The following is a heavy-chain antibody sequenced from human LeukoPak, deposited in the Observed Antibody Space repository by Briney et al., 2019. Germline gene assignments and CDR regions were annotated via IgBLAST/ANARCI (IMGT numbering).Heavy chain of an antibody. CDR3: ARVNGAVDY. J-gene: IGHJ4*02. D-gene: IGHD1-26*01. CDR1: GYTFISYD. CDR2: MNLKSGYT. Sequence: ASVKVSRKTSGYTFISYDINWVRQATGQGLEWMGWMNLKSGYTGYAQKFQGRVTMTRNTYISTAYMELSSLTFEDTAVYYCARVNGAVDYWGQGTLVTVSS. V-gene: IGHV1-8*01.